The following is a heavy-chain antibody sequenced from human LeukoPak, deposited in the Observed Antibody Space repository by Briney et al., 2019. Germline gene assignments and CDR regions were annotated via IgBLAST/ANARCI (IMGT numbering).Heavy chain of an antibody. CDR3: ARSYYYDTSGYYY. V-gene: IGHV4-61*02. J-gene: IGHJ4*02. CDR1: GGSFDSSTYY. Sequence: SETLSLTCSVSGGSFDSSTYYWSWIRQPAGKGLEWIGRVHTSGSTNYNPSLKSRVTMSVDTSKNQFSLILSSVTAADTAVYYCARSYYYDTSGYYYWGQGTLVTVSS. CDR2: VHTSGST. D-gene: IGHD3-22*01.